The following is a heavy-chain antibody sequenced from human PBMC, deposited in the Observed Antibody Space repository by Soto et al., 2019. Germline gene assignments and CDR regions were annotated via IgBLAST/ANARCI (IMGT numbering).Heavy chain of an antibody. J-gene: IGHJ4*02. V-gene: IGHV3-21*01. D-gene: IGHD4-4*01. CDR2: ISGSGNYT. CDR1: GFTFSSYS. Sequence: EVQLVESGGGLVKPGGSLRLSCAASGFTFSSYSMNWVRQAPGKGLEWVSSISGSGNYTHYADFLRGRFTISRDNAKTSLYLQMNSLRAEDTDVYYCAREGINNYNEYYFDSWGQGTVVTVSS. CDR3: AREGINNYNEYYFDS.